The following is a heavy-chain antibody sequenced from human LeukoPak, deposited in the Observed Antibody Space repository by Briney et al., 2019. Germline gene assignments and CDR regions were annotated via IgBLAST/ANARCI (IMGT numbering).Heavy chain of an antibody. CDR2: TYYRGSA. V-gene: IGHV4-59*08. CDR3: ARLRHDWFDS. Sequence: SEPLSLTCTVSGDSINSYYWSWIRQPPGKGLRGLGYTYYRGSANYNPSLKSRVTISIDTYKNQFSLKLTSVNAADTAVYYCARLRHDWFDSWGQGTLVTVSS. CDR1: GDSINSYY. J-gene: IGHJ5*01.